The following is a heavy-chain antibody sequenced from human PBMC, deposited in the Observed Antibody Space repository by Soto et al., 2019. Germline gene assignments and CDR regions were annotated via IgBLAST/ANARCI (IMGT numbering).Heavy chain of an antibody. J-gene: IGHJ6*02. CDR1: GGSFSGYY. V-gene: IGHV4-34*01. CDR3: ARVKGYYDFWSGYYSYYYYGMDV. CDR2: INHSGST. Sequence: PETLSLTCAVYGGSFSGYYWSWIRQPPGKGLEWIGEINHSGSTNYNPSLKSRVTISVDTSKNQFSLKLSSVTAADTAVYYCARVKGYYDFWSGYYSYYYYGMDVWCQGNTVT. D-gene: IGHD3-3*01.